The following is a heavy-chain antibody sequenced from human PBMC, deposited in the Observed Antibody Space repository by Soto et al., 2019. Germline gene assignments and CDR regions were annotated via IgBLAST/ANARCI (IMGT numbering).Heavy chain of an antibody. CDR2: ISSSSSTI. Sequence: GGSLRLSCAASGFTFSSYSMNWVRQAPGKGLEWVSYISSSSSTIYYADSVKGRFTISRDNAKNSLYLQMNSLRDEDTAVYYCSRWAAARSYYYYGMDVWGQGTTVTVSS. J-gene: IGHJ6*02. D-gene: IGHD6-13*01. CDR3: SRWAAARSYYYYGMDV. CDR1: GFTFSSYS. V-gene: IGHV3-48*02.